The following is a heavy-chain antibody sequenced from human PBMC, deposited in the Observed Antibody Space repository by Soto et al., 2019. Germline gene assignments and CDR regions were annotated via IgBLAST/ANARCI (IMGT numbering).Heavy chain of an antibody. CDR2: IYWNDDK. V-gene: IGHV2-5*01. Sequence: QITLKESGPTLVKPTQTLTLTCSISGFSLSSSRVGVGWFRQPPGKALEWLALIYWNDDKGYSPSLKSRLTITPDTAKNQVVLSMTNMDPVDTATYFCAHVSNLSLGYWGQGTLGTVSS. CDR1: GFSLSSSRVG. J-gene: IGHJ4*02. CDR3: AHVSNLSLGY. D-gene: IGHD4-4*01.